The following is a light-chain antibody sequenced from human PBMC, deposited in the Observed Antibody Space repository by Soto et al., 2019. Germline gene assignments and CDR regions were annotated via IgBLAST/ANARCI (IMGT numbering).Light chain of an antibody. CDR2: EVS. V-gene: IGLV2-14*01. CDR1: SSDIGAYNS. J-gene: IGLJ1*01. CDR3: SSRTTSNPYV. Sequence: QSALTQPASVSGSSGQSITISCTGTSSDIGAYNSVSWYQQHPGKAPKLMIYEVSNRPSGVSNRFSASKSGNTASLTISGLQAEDEADYYCSSRTTSNPYVFGTGTKVTVL.